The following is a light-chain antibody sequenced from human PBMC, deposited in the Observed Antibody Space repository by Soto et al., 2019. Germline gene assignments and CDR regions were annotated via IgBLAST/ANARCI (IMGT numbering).Light chain of an antibody. CDR1: QSVSSSY. CDR3: QQYGSSPPIT. Sequence: EIVLTQSPSTLSLSPGERATLSCRASQSVSSSYLAWYQQKPGQAPRLLIYVASSMDTGIPVRFSGSGSGTDFTLTISRLEPEDFAVYYCQQYGSSPPITFGQGTRLEIK. CDR2: VAS. V-gene: IGKV3-20*01. J-gene: IGKJ5*01.